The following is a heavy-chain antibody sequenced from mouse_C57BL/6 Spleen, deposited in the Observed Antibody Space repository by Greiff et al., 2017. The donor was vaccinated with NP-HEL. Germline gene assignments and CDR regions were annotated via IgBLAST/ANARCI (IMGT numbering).Heavy chain of an antibody. CDR2: IDPSDSET. CDR1: GYTFTSYW. V-gene: IGHV1-52*01. CDR3: ARQGQLRPLGY. J-gene: IGHJ2*01. Sequence: QVQLQQPGAELVRPGSSVKLSCKASGYTFTSYWMHWVKQRPIQGLEWIGNIDPSDSETHYNQKFKDKATLTADKSSSTAYMQLSSLTSEDSAVYYCARQGQLRPLGYWGKGTTLTVSS. D-gene: IGHD3-2*02.